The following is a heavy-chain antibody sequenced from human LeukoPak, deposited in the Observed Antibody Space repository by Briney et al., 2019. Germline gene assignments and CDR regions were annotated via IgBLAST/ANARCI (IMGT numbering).Heavy chain of an antibody. CDR2: INPNSGGT. V-gene: IGHV1-2*02. Sequence: ASVKVSCKASGYTLTGYYMHWVRQAPGQGLEWMGWINPNSGGTNYAQKFQGRVTMTRDTSISTAYMELSRLRSDDTAVYYCARMTYSSGYYWDYWGQGTLVTVSS. CDR1: GYTLTGYY. CDR3: ARMTYSSGYYWDY. D-gene: IGHD3-22*01. J-gene: IGHJ4*02.